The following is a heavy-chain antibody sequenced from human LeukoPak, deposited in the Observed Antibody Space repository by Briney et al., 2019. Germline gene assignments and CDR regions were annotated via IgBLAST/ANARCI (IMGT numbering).Heavy chain of an antibody. V-gene: IGHV3-7*03. J-gene: IGHJ4*02. D-gene: IGHD3-10*01. CDR1: EFTLSSYW. CDR2: INEAGVEK. CDR3: ARELSRTGAFDY. Sequence: GGSLRLSCEASEFTLSSYWMHWVRQPPGKGLEWVANINEAGVEKYHVDSVKGRFTIFRDNAKNSLYLQMHNLRAEDTAVYYCARELSRTGAFDYWGQGTLVTVSS.